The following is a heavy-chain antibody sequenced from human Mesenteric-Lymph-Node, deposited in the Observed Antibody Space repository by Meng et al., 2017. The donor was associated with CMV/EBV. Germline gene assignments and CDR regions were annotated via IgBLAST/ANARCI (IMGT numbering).Heavy chain of an antibody. Sequence: SCAASGFTFSSYAMSWVRQAPGRGLEWVSDISGSGSRTYYADSVRGRFAVSRDNSKNTLYLQMNYLRAEDTAVYYCAKDRSSSSGFDYWGQGTLVTVPS. CDR1: GFTFSSYA. D-gene: IGHD6-6*01. CDR2: ISGSGSRT. J-gene: IGHJ4*02. V-gene: IGHV3-23*01. CDR3: AKDRSSSSGFDY.